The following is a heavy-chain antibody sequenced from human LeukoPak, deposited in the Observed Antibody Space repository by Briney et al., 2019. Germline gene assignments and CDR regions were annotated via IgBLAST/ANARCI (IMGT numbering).Heavy chain of an antibody. CDR3: VGVAVAGIFLDY. CDR1: GFTFSSFA. V-gene: IGHV3-64D*06. D-gene: IGHD6-19*01. J-gene: IGHJ4*02. CDR2: ISSNGGST. Sequence: GGSLRLSCSASGFTFSSFAMHWVRQAPGKGLEYVSIISSNGGSTYYADSVKGRFTISRDNSKNTLYLQMNSLRAEDTAVCFCVGVAVAGIFLDYWGQGTLVTVSS.